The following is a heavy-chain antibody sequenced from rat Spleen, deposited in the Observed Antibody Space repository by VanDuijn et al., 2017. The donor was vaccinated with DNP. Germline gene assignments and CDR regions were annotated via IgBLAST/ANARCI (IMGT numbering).Heavy chain of an antibody. V-gene: IGHV5S13*01. J-gene: IGHJ3*01. Sequence: EVQLVESGGGLVQPGTSLKLSCAASGLTFSNYGMAWVRQAPTKGLEWVASITSGGGNTYYGDSVKGRFTISRDNAKSTLSLQMNSLRSEDMATYYCARPMDYYSGGFAYWGQGTLVTVSS. D-gene: IGHD1-1*01. CDR1: GLTFSNYG. CDR3: ARPMDYYSGGFAY. CDR2: ITSGGGNT.